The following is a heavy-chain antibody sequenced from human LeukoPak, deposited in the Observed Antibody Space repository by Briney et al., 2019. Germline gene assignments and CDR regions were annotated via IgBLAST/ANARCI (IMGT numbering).Heavy chain of an antibody. D-gene: IGHD3-22*01. CDR3: ARRGYSDSSGYDY. V-gene: IGHV3-21*01. CDR2: ISGDSTDI. J-gene: IGHJ4*02. Sequence: GGSLRLSCAASGFTFSSYEMNWVRQSPGKGLEWVSSISGDSTDIYYADSLMGRSTISRDNAKNSLYLQINSLRAEDTAIYYCARRGYSDSSGYDYWGQGTLVTVSS. CDR1: GFTFSSYE.